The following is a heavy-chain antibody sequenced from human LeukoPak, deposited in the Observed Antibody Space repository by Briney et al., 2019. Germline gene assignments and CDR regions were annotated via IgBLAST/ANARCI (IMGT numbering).Heavy chain of an antibody. D-gene: IGHD4-17*01. J-gene: IGHJ4*02. CDR2: IYYSGST. Sequence: SETLSLTCAVSGDSISSNHWWSWIRQPPGKGLEWIGYIYYSGSTNYNPSLKSRVTISVDTSKNQFSLKLSSVTAADTAVYYCARANPTVTTHLDYWGQGTLVTVSS. CDR1: GDSISSNHW. CDR3: ARANPTVTTHLDY. V-gene: IGHV4-59*11.